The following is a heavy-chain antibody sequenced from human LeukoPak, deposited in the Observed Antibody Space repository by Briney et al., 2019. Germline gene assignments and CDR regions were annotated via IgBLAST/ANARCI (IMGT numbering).Heavy chain of an antibody. D-gene: IGHD3-16*01. V-gene: IGHV4-59*01. CDR2: IHYSGSS. CDR1: GGSFSGYY. Sequence: SETLSLTCAVYGGSFSGYYWNWIRQPPGKGLEWIGYIHYSGSSNYNPSLKSRVTISPDTSKNQFSLKLISVTAADTAVYYCARSFWGYYFDYWGHGTLVTVSS. J-gene: IGHJ4*01. CDR3: ARSFWGYYFDY.